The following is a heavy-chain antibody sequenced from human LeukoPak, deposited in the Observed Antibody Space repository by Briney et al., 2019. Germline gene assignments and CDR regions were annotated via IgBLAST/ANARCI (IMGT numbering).Heavy chain of an antibody. CDR2: ISGSDNSM. V-gene: IGHV3-11*04. D-gene: IGHD2-21*01. CDR1: GFTFSDYY. Sequence: GGSLRLSCVASGFTFSDYYMSWIRQAPGKGLEWISYISGSDNSMYYVDSVKGRFTISRDNAKDSLYLQMNSLRAEDTAVYYCARTLWPYDAFDIWGQGTMVTVSS. CDR3: ARTLWPYDAFDI. J-gene: IGHJ3*02.